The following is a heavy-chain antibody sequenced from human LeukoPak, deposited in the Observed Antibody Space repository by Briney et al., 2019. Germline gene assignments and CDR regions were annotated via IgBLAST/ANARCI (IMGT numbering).Heavy chain of an antibody. V-gene: IGHV4-39*01. CDR1: GGSISGSSWF. CDR2: VSSGGTT. D-gene: IGHD3-22*01. J-gene: IGHJ4*02. Sequence: PSGTLSLTCTVSGGSISGSSWFWGWSRQPPGKGLEWIGSVSSGGTTYYNPSLKSRVTISVGTSKTQFSLKLSTVTAADTAIYYCSTYYFDSSGYLTGFDYWGQGTLVTVSS. CDR3: STYYFDSSGYLTGFDY.